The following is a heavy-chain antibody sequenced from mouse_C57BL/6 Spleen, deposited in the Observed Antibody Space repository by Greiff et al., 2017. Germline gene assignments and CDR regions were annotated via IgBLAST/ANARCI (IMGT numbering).Heavy chain of an antibody. D-gene: IGHD3-2*02. J-gene: IGHJ4*01. Sequence: EVQGVESGGGLVKPGGSLKLSCAASGFTFSDYGMHWVRQAPEKGLEWDAYISSGSSTIYYADTVKGRFTISRDNAKNTLFLQMTSLRSEDTAMYYCARQLRLREDAMDYWGQGTSVTVSS. CDR3: ARQLRLREDAMDY. CDR1: GFTFSDYG. V-gene: IGHV5-17*01. CDR2: ISSGSSTI.